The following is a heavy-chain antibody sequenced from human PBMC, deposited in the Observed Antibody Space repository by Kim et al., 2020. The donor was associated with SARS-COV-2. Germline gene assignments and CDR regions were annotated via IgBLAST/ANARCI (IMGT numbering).Heavy chain of an antibody. CDR3: ARDQVPMVRGVRSAFDI. CDR2: INPNSGGT. J-gene: IGHJ3*02. CDR1: GYTFTGYY. V-gene: IGHV1-2*02. Sequence: ASVKVSCKASGYTFTGYYMHWVRQAPGQGLEWMGWINPNSGGTNYAQKFQGRVTMTRDTSINTAYMELSRLRSDDTAVYYCARDQVPMVRGVRSAFDIWGQGTMVTVSS. D-gene: IGHD3-10*01.